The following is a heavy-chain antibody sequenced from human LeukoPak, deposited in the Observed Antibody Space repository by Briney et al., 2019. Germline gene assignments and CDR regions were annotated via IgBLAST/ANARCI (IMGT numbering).Heavy chain of an antibody. CDR3: ARTVTALDWYFDL. J-gene: IGHJ2*01. V-gene: IGHV1-18*01. D-gene: IGHD2-21*02. CDR1: GGTFSSYA. Sequence: ASVKVSCKASGGTFSSYAISWVRQAPGQGLEWMGWISTFNGNRNYVQKFQGRVTMTTDTSTSTAYMELRSLTSDDTAVYYCARTVTALDWYFDLWGRGTLVTVSS. CDR2: ISTFNGNR.